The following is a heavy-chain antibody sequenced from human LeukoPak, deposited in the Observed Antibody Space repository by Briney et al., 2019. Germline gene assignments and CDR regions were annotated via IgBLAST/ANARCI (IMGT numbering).Heavy chain of an antibody. CDR2: IYYSGST. J-gene: IGHJ6*03. V-gene: IGHV4-39*01. D-gene: IGHD1-1*01. Sequence: SETLSLTCTVSGGSISSSSYYWGWIRQPPGKGLEWIGSIYYSGSTNYNPSLKSRVTISVDTSRNQFSLKLNSVTAADTAVYYCVNNPSYMDVWGKGITVTVSS. CDR3: VNNPSYMDV. CDR1: GGSISSSSYY.